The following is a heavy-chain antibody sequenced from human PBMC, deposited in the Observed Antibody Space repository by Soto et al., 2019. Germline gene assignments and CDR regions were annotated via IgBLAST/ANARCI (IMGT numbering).Heavy chain of an antibody. Sequence: QVQLQQWGAGLLKPAETLSLTCAVYGGSFSGYYWTWIRQAPGEGLEWIAEINHSGFTSYNPSLKSRLTMSVDPSRSQFSLNLSSVSAADTAVDDCARFPFDKSIWTNPRYFDTWGQGTLVTVSS. D-gene: IGHD1-1*01. J-gene: IGHJ5*02. V-gene: IGHV4-34*01. CDR2: INHSGFT. CDR3: ARFPFDKSIWTNPRYFDT. CDR1: GGSFSGYY.